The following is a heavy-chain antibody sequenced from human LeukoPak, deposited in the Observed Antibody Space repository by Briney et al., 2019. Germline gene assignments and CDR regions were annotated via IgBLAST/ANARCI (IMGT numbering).Heavy chain of an antibody. D-gene: IGHD5-18*01. CDR2: ITAGNGNT. Sequence: APVKASCTPSGYTFSSYGIGRVRQAPRQGLEWMGWITAGNGNTNYAQKVQGRVTMTTDTSTSTAYMELRSLRSDDTAVYFCARDLARGYIYVYNAIHLRVQGTMVTVSS. CDR1: GYTFSSYG. V-gene: IGHV1-18*01. CDR3: ARDLARGYIYVYNAIHL. J-gene: IGHJ3*01.